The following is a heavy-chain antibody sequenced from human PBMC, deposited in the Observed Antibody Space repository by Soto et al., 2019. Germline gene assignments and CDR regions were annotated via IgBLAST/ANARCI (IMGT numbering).Heavy chain of an antibody. Sequence: SETLSLTCTVSGGSISSYYWSWIRQPPGKGLEWIGYIYYSGSTNYDPSLKSRVTISVDTSKNQFSLKLSSVTAADTAVYYCAGQGGVSSSDFDYWGQGTLVTVSS. D-gene: IGHD6-13*01. CDR3: AGQGGVSSSDFDY. V-gene: IGHV4-59*08. J-gene: IGHJ4*02. CDR1: GGSISSYY. CDR2: IYYSGST.